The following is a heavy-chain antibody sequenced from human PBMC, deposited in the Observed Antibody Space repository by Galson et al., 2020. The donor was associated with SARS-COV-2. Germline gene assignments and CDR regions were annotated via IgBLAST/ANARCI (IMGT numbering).Heavy chain of an antibody. CDR3: TVGYCSSTTCYPRFDT. D-gene: IGHD2-2*01. CDR2: VKSKTNSYAT. Sequence: GGSLRLSCAASGFTFSGSAIHWVRQASGKGLEWVGRVKSKTNSYATAYAASVKGRFTISRDDSRNTAYLQMNSLKTEDTALYYCTVGYCSSTTCYPRFDTWGQGTLVTVSS. CDR1: GFTFSGSA. V-gene: IGHV3-73*01. J-gene: IGHJ5*02.